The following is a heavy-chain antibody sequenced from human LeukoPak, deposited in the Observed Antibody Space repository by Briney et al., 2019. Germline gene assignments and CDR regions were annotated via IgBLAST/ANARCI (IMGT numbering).Heavy chain of an antibody. D-gene: IGHD2-15*01. V-gene: IGHV3-33*01. CDR2: IWYDGSNK. CDR3: ARDRDCSGGSCYRYYYYGMDV. CDR1: GFTFSSYG. J-gene: IGHJ6*02. Sequence: GGSLRLSCAASGFTFSSYGMPWVRQAPGKGLEWVAVIWYDGSNKYYADSVKGRFTISRDNSKNTLYLQMNSLRAEDTAVYYCARDRDCSGGSCYRYYYYGMDVWGQGTTVTVSS.